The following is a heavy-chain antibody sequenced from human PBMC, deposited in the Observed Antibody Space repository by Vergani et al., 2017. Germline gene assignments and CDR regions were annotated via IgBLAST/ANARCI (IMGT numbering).Heavy chain of an antibody. CDR1: GFTFSNAW. J-gene: IGHJ4*02. CDR3: TTDPAYYYDSSGYSIFDY. V-gene: IGHV3-15*01. Sequence: VQLVESGGGVVQPGGSLRLSCAASGFTFSNAWMSWVRQAPGKGLEWVGRIKSKTDGGTTDYAAPVKGRFTISRDDSKNTLYLQMNSLKTEDTAVYYCTTDPAYYYDSSGYSIFDYWGQGTLVTVSS. D-gene: IGHD3-22*01. CDR2: IKSKTDGGTT.